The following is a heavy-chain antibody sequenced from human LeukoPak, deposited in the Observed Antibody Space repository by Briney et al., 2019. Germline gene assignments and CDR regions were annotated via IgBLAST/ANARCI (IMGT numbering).Heavy chain of an antibody. D-gene: IGHD1-26*01. Sequence: PGGSLRLSCAASGFTFSSYAMSWVRQAPGKGLEWVSATSGSGGTTYYADSVKGRFTISRDNSKDTLYLQMNSLRAEDTAVYYCAKDLVGATVGYYFDYWGQGTLVTVSS. CDR2: TSGSGGTT. CDR3: AKDLVGATVGYYFDY. CDR1: GFTFSSYA. V-gene: IGHV3-23*01. J-gene: IGHJ4*02.